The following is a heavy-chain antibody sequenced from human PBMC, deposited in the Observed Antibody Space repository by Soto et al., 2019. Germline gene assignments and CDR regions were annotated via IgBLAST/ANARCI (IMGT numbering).Heavy chain of an antibody. CDR2: IYYSGST. J-gene: IGHJ4*02. Sequence: PSETLSLTCTVSGGSISSYYWSWIRQPPGKGLEWIGYIYYSGSTNYNPSLKSRVTISVDTSKNQFSLKLSSVTAADTAVYYCARALNRLWYYYFDYWGQGTLVTVSS. CDR3: ARALNRLWYYYFDY. V-gene: IGHV4-59*12. D-gene: IGHD5-18*01. CDR1: GGSISSYY.